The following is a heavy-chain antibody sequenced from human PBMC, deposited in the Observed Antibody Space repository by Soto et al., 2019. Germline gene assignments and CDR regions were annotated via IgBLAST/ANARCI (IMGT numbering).Heavy chain of an antibody. CDR2: VYYSGAT. Sequence: QVQLQESGPGLVKPSETLSLTCTVAGGSLTDHYWNWFRQSPGRGLQWIGYVYYSGATSYNPSLTSRVTMTVDMSKNQFSLKLRSVTAADTAVYFCARGNDWKSSTFDIWGQGTMVSVSS. CDR3: ARGNDWKSSTFDI. CDR1: GGSLTDHY. J-gene: IGHJ3*02. D-gene: IGHD2-21*01. V-gene: IGHV4-59*11.